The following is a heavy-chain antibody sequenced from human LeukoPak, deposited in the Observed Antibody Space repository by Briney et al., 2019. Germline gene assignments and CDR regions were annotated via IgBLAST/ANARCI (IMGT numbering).Heavy chain of an antibody. CDR3: AKDSEWELHGDFDY. CDR2: ISWNSGSI. CDR1: GFTFSSYW. Sequence: PGGSLRLSCAASGFTFSSYWMHWVRQAPGKGLEWVSGISWNSGSIGYADSVKGRFTISRDNAKNSLYLQMNSLRAEDTALYYCAKDSEWELHGDFDYWGQGTLVTVSS. V-gene: IGHV3-9*01. D-gene: IGHD1-26*01. J-gene: IGHJ4*02.